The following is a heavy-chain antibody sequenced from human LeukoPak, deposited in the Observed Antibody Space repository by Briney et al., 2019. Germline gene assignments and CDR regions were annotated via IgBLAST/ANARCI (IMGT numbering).Heavy chain of an antibody. Sequence: PGGSRRLSCAASGFTFSSYSMNWVRQGPGKGLEWVSSISSSSSYIYYADSVKGRFTISRDNAKNSLYLQMHSLRAEDTAVYYCARRLAREYYGSGTSSFDLWGRGTLVTVSS. D-gene: IGHD3-10*01. J-gene: IGHJ2*01. CDR1: GFTFSSYS. CDR3: ARRLAREYYGSGTSSFDL. V-gene: IGHV3-21*01. CDR2: ISSSSSYI.